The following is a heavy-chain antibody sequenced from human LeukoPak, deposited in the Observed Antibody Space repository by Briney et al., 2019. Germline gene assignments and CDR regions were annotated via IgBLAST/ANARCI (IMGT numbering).Heavy chain of an antibody. CDR2: IIPIFGTA. V-gene: IGHV1-69*06. J-gene: IGHJ5*02. CDR1: GGTFSSYA. CDR3: AREVEDIVVVLAAIRFDP. D-gene: IGHD2-2*01. Sequence: SVKVSCKASGGTFSSYAISWVRQAPGQGLEWMGGIIPIFGTANYAQKFQGRVTITADKSTSTAYMELSSLRSEDTAVYYCAREVEDIVVVLAAIRFDPWGQGTLVTVSS.